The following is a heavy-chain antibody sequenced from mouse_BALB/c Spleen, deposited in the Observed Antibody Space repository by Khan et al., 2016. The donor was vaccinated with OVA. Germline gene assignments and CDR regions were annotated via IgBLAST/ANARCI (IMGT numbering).Heavy chain of an antibody. V-gene: IGHV1-20*02. Sequence: VQLQQSGPELVKPGASVKLSCKASGYSFTGYFMNWVMQSHGKSLEWIGRINPHIGETFYNQKFRDKATLTVDESSSTAHMELRSLASEDSAVYYCARTYGSDFDYWGQGTTLTVSS. D-gene: IGHD1-1*01. CDR1: GYSFTGYF. J-gene: IGHJ2*01. CDR3: ARTYGSDFDY. CDR2: INPHIGET.